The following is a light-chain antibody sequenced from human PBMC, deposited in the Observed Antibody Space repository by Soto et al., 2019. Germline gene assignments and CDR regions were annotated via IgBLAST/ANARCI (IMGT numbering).Light chain of an antibody. J-gene: IGLJ3*02. CDR3: AAWDDSLNGWV. CDR1: SSNIGSNT. V-gene: IGLV1-44*01. Sequence: QSVLTQPPSASGTPGQRVTISCSGTSSNIGSNTVNWYQQLPGTAPKLLIYSNNQRPSGVPDRFSGSKSCSSASLAISGLQSADEADYYCAAWDDSLNGWVFGGGTKLTVL. CDR2: SNN.